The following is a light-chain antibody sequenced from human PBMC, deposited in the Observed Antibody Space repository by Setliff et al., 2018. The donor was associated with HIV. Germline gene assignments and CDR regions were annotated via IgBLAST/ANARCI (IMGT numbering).Light chain of an antibody. J-gene: IGKJ1*01. CDR2: EAS. Sequence: EIVLTQSPITLSLSPGERATLSCRASQSVSSSLAWYRQKPGQAPRLLIYEASRRATGIPARFSGSGSGTDFTLTISSLEPEDFAVYYCQQRTNWSWTFGQGTKV. V-gene: IGKV3-11*01. CDR3: QQRTNWSWT. CDR1: QSVSSS.